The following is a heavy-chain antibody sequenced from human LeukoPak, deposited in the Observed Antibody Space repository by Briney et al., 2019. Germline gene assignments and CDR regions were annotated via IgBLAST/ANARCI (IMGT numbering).Heavy chain of an antibody. Sequence: SGGSLRLSCAASGFTFSSYWMHWVRQAPGKGLVWVSRINSDGSSTNYADSVKGRFTISRDNAKNTLYLQMNSLRAEDTAVYYCARERPRKYSSGPVPVDYWGQGTLVTVSS. V-gene: IGHV3-74*01. J-gene: IGHJ4*02. D-gene: IGHD6-19*01. CDR1: GFTFSSYW. CDR3: ARERPRKYSSGPVPVDY. CDR2: INSDGSST.